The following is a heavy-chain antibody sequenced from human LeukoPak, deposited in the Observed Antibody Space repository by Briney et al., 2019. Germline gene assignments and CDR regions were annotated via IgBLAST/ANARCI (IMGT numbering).Heavy chain of an antibody. CDR1: GYRFTSYW. J-gene: IGHJ4*02. D-gene: IGHD3-10*01. CDR2: IYPGDSDT. CDR3: ARHAPLVRGVIYYFDH. Sequence: GESLKISCKGSGYRFTSYWIGWVRQMPGKGLEWMGFIYPGDSDTRYSLSFQGQVTISADKSISTAYLQWSSLKASDTAMYYCARHAPLVRGVIYYFDHWGQGTLVTVSS. V-gene: IGHV5-51*01.